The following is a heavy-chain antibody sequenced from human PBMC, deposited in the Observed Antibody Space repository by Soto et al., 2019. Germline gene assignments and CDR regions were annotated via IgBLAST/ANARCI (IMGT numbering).Heavy chain of an antibody. D-gene: IGHD2-15*01. V-gene: IGHV3-30*03. J-gene: IGHJ4*02. Sequence: QVQLVESGGGVVQPGRSLRLSCTASGFTFRSYGMHWVRQAPGKGLEWVSLISYDGSNKYYADSVKGRFTISRDNSKNTLFLQMNSLTTGDTAVYYCASGVVVTATRVFDYWGQGNLVTVSS. CDR2: ISYDGSNK. CDR1: GFTFRSYG. CDR3: ASGVVVTATRVFDY.